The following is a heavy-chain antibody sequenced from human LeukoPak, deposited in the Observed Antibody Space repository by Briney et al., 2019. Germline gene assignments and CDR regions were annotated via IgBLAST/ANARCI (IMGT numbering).Heavy chain of an antibody. CDR1: GFTFSSYG. J-gene: IGHJ3*02. CDR3: ARDWRITMVRGGGDAFDI. Sequence: PGRSLRLSCAASGFTFSSYGMHWVRQAPGKGLEWVAVISYDGSNKYYADSVKGRFTISRDNSKNTLYLQMNSLRAEDTAVYYCARDWRITMVRGGGDAFDIWGQGTMVTVSS. D-gene: IGHD3-10*01. V-gene: IGHV3-30*19. CDR2: ISYDGSNK.